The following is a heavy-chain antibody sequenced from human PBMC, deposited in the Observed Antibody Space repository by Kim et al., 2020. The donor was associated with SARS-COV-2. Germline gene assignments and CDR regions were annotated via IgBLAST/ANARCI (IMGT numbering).Heavy chain of an antibody. V-gene: IGHV3-15*01. CDR2: DGGTT. CDR3: TTARGGNY. D-gene: IGHD3-16*01. Sequence: DGGTTDYAAPVKGRFTISRDDSKTTMYLQMNSLKTEDTAIYYCTTARGGNYWGQGTLVIVSS. J-gene: IGHJ4*02.